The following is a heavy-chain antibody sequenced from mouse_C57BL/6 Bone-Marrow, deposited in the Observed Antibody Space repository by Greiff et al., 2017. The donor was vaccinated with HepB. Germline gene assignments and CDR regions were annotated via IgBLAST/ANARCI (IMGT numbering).Heavy chain of an antibody. D-gene: IGHD3-2*02. Sequence: VQLQQPGAELVMPGASVKLSCKASGYTFTSYWMHWVKQRPGQGLEWIGEIDPSDSYTNYNQKFKGKSTLTVDKSSSTAYMQLSSLTSEDSAVYYCAQGQLRLHFDYWGQGTTLTVSS. CDR2: IDPSDSYT. V-gene: IGHV1-69*01. CDR1: GYTFTSYW. CDR3: AQGQLRLHFDY. J-gene: IGHJ2*01.